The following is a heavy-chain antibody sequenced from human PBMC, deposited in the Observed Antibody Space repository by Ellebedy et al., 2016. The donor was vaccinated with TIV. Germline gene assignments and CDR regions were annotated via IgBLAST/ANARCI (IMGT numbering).Heavy chain of an antibody. Sequence: GESLKISXAASGFTFSSYAMSWVRQAPGKGLEWVAVISYDGSNKYYADSVKGRFTISRDNSKNTLYLQMNSLRAEDTAVYYCARERGSGSRAFDIWGQGTMVTVSS. CDR1: GFTFSSYA. CDR2: ISYDGSNK. V-gene: IGHV3-30*04. J-gene: IGHJ3*02. D-gene: IGHD3-10*01. CDR3: ARERGSGSRAFDI.